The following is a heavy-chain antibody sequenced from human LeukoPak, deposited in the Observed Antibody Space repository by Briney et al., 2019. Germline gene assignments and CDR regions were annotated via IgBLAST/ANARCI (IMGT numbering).Heavy chain of an antibody. CDR2: INTDGSTT. Sequence: GGSLRLSCAASGFTFSSYWMHWVRQAPGKGLVWVSRINTDGSTTSYADSVKGRFTISRDNSKNTLYLQMNSLRAEDTAVYYCAKDGGGAARYCSSTSCYGEMGAFDIWGQGTMVTVSS. J-gene: IGHJ3*02. CDR3: AKDGGGAARYCSSTSCYGEMGAFDI. D-gene: IGHD2-2*01. V-gene: IGHV3-74*01. CDR1: GFTFSSYW.